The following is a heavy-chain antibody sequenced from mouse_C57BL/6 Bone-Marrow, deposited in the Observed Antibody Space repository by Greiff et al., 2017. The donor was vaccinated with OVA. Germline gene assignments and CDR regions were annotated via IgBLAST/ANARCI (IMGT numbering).Heavy chain of an antibody. J-gene: IGHJ3*01. D-gene: IGHD2-5*01. V-gene: IGHV1-50*01. CDR1: GYTFTSYW. CDR3: ARDDYSKGAWFAY. Sequence: QVQLQQPGAELVKPGASVKLSCKASGYTFTSYWMQWVKQRPGQGLEWIGEIDPSDSYTNYNQKFKGKATLTVDTSSSTAYMPLSSLTSEDSAVYYCARDDYSKGAWFAYWGQGTLVTVSA. CDR2: IDPSDSYT.